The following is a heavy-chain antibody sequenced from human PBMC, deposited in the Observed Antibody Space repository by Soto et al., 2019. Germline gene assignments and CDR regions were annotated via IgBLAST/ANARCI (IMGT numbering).Heavy chain of an antibody. J-gene: IGHJ6*02. CDR3: ARVSWREKYGMDV. CDR2: ITFSGNTV. Sequence: LRLSCAASGFTFSDSYMSWIRQAPGKGLEWISYITFSGNTVYYADSLKGRFTISRDNAKNSLYLQMDRLRAEDTAVYYCARVSWREKYGMDVWGQGTTVTVSS. V-gene: IGHV3-11*01. CDR1: GFTFSDSY.